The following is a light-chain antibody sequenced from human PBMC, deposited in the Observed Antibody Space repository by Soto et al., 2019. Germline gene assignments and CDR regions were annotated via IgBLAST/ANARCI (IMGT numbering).Light chain of an antibody. Sequence: EVVLTQSPATLSLSPGESATLSCRASQSVDTFLAWYQLKPGQVPRLLIYDASNRAADIPARFSGSGSGTDFTLTISSLEPDDFGFYYCQQRSNWPPEISFGPGTKVEIK. V-gene: IGKV3-11*01. J-gene: IGKJ3*01. CDR2: DAS. CDR3: QQRSNWPPEIS. CDR1: QSVDTF.